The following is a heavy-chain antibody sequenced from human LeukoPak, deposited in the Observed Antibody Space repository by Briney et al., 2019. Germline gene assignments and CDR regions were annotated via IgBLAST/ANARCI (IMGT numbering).Heavy chain of an antibody. CDR1: GFTFSSYA. Sequence: GGSLRLSCAASGFTFSSYAMNWVRQAPGKGLEWVSYISSSSSTIYYADSVKGRFTISRDNAKNSLYLQMNSLRAEDTAVYYCARDLTVRFYWGQGTLVTVSS. J-gene: IGHJ4*02. CDR3: ARDLTVRFY. V-gene: IGHV3-48*04. CDR2: ISSSSSTI.